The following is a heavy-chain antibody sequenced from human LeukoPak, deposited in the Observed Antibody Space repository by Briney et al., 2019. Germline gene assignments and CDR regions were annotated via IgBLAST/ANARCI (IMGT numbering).Heavy chain of an antibody. CDR3: AGEVVNTYGYEY. CDR1: GGSISSYY. J-gene: IGHJ4*02. Sequence: PSETLSLTCTVSGGSISSYYWSWIRQPPGKGLEWIGSIYYSGSANYNPSLKSRVTISVDTSKNQFSLKLSSVTAADTAVYYCAGEVVNTYGYEYWGQGSLVTVSS. CDR2: IYYSGSA. V-gene: IGHV4-59*01. D-gene: IGHD5-18*01.